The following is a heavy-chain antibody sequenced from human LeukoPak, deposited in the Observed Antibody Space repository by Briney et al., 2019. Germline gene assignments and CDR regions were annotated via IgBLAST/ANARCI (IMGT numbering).Heavy chain of an antibody. Sequence: GGSLRLSCAASGFTFSSYPMSWVRQAPGKGLVWVSYITTTSSQIYSGDSVKGRFTISRDNAKNSLYLQMNSLRAEDTAVYYCARERVTTTAFDIWGQGTMVTVSS. CDR3: ARERVTTTAFDI. CDR2: ITTTSSQI. J-gene: IGHJ3*02. D-gene: IGHD5-12*01. V-gene: IGHV3-21*01. CDR1: GFTFSSYP.